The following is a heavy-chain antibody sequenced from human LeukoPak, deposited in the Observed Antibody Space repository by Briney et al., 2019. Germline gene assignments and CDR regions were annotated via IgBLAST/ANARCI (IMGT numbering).Heavy chain of an antibody. D-gene: IGHD3-9*01. CDR3: AREWWGYDVLTGDNWFDP. J-gene: IGHJ5*02. Sequence: ASVKVSCKASGYTFTSYAMSWVRQAPGQGLEWMGWISTYNGDTNYAQKFQGRVTLTTDTSTSTAYIELRSLTSDDTAAYYCAREWWGYDVLTGDNWFDPWGQGTLVTVSS. CDR1: GYTFTSYA. CDR2: ISTYNGDT. V-gene: IGHV1-18*01.